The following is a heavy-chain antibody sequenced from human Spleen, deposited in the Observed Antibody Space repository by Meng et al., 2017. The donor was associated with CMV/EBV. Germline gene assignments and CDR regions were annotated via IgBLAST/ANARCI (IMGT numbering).Heavy chain of an antibody. Sequence: TLNTYSMNWVRQAPGEGLEWVSSISGSSSYIYYADSVKGRFTISRDNAKNSLYLQMNRLRAEDTAVYYCSRDLRSLTSIAVGFDPWGQGTLVTVSS. CDR3: SRDLRSLTSIAVGFDP. D-gene: IGHD6-19*01. CDR1: TLNTYS. J-gene: IGHJ5*02. V-gene: IGHV3-21*01. CDR2: ISGSSSYI.